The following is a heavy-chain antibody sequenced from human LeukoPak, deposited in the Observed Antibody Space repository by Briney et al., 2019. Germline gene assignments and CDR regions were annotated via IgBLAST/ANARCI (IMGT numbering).Heavy chain of an antibody. J-gene: IGHJ4*02. Sequence: GGSLRLSCAASGFTFSDAWLNWVRQTPEKGLEWVARIKRQTEGWAKDYAAPVKGRFTISRDDSKSTVYLQMNSLEIEGTAVYYCSRNADHDWWGQGTLVTVSS. CDR2: IKRQTEGWAK. CDR3: SRNADHDW. V-gene: IGHV3-15*01. D-gene: IGHD1-14*01. CDR1: GFTFSDAW.